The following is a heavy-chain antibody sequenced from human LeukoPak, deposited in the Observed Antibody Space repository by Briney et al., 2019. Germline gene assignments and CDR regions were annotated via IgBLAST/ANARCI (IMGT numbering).Heavy chain of an antibody. CDR3: ARVSFSGPGSGA. Sequence: GASVKVSCKASGYTFTGYYMHWVRQAPGQGLEWMGWINPNSGGTNYVQKFQGRVTMTRDTSISTAYMELSRLRSDDTAVYYCARVSFSGPGSGAWGQGTLVTVSS. V-gene: IGHV1-2*02. CDR2: INPNSGGT. J-gene: IGHJ5*02. CDR1: GYTFTGYY. D-gene: IGHD3-10*01.